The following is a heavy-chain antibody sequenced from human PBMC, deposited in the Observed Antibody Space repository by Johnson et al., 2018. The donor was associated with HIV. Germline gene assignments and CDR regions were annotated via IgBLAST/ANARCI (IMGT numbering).Heavy chain of an antibody. CDR2: IYSGGGT. D-gene: IGHD3-10*01. V-gene: IGHV3-66*01. CDR3: ARDRGAGHAFDI. J-gene: IGHJ3*02. Sequence: EVQLVESGGGVVQPGGSLRLACAASGFTVSRNYMSWVRQAPGKGLEWVSVIYSGGGTYYADSVKGRFTISRDNPKNTFYLQMNSLRAGDTAVYYCARDRGAGHAFDIWGQGTMVTVSS. CDR1: GFTVSRNY.